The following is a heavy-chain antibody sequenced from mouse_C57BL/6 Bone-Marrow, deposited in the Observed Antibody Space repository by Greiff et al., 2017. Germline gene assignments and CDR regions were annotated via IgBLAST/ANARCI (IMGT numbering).Heavy chain of an antibody. CDR2: INPNNGGT. CDR3: ARYHYGNYEGAMDY. D-gene: IGHD2-1*01. CDR1: GYTFTDYY. J-gene: IGHJ4*01. V-gene: IGHV1-26*01. Sequence: VQLQQSGPELVKPGASVKISCKASGYTFTDYYMNWVKQSHGKSLEWIGDINPNNGGTSYNQKFKGKATLTVDTSSSTAYMELRSLTSEDSAVYYCARYHYGNYEGAMDYWGQGTSVTVSS.